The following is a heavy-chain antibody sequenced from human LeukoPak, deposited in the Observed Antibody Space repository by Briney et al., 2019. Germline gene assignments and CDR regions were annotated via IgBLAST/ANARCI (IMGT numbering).Heavy chain of an antibody. CDR2: IYSGGST. Sequence: GGSLRLSCAASGFTVSSNYMSWVRQAPGKGLEWVSVIYSGGSTYYADSVKGRFTISRDNSKNTLYLQMNSLRAEDTAVYYCASPLTYCGGDCYSYWGQETLVTVSS. J-gene: IGHJ4*02. V-gene: IGHV3-66*01. CDR1: GFTVSSNY. D-gene: IGHD2-21*02. CDR3: ASPLTYCGGDCYSY.